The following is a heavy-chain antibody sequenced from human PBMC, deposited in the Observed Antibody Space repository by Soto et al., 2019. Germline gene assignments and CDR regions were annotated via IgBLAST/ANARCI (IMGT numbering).Heavy chain of an antibody. V-gene: IGHV3-21*01. D-gene: IGHD6-13*01. J-gene: IGHJ5*02. CDR2: ISSSSSYI. CDR1: GFTFSSFG. Sequence: PVLSLRLSWAASGFTFSSFGINCVRQAPGKGLEWVSSISSSSSYIYYADSVKGRFTISRDNAKNSLYLQMNSLIAEATAVSYCAKAVAAGGFNGYDPRGHGTLVPVSS. CDR3: AKAVAAGGFNGYDP.